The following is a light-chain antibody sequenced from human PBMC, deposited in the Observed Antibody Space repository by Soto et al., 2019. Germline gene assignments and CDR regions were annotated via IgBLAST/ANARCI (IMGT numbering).Light chain of an antibody. V-gene: IGKV3-11*01. J-gene: IGKJ5*01. CDR2: DAS. CDR1: QSVSSY. Sequence: IVLTQSPATLSLSPGERATLSCRASQSVSSYLAWYQQKPGQAPRLLIYDASSRATGIPARFSGSGSGTDFTFTIGSLEPEDFAVYYCQQRSNRITFGQGTRLEIK. CDR3: QQRSNRIT.